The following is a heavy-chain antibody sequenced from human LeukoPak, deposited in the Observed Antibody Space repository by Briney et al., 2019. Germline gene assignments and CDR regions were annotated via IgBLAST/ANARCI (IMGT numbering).Heavy chain of an antibody. CDR1: GGTFSNYA. Sequence: ASVKVSCKASGGTFSNYAISWVRQAPGQGLEWMGWISAYNGNTNYAQKLQGRVTMTTDTSTSTAYMELSSLRSEDTAVYYCAREPDMTTVTSRVAFYYFDYWGQGTLVAVSS. CDR2: ISAYNGNT. CDR3: AREPDMTTVTSRVAFYYFDY. V-gene: IGHV1-18*01. J-gene: IGHJ4*02. D-gene: IGHD4-17*01.